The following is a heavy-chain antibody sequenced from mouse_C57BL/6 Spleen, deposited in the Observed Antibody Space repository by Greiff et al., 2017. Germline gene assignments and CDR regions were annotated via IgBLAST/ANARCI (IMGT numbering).Heavy chain of an antibody. CDR2: ISGGGGNT. V-gene: IGHV5-9*04. CDR3: ARHYYGSKGCFDV. CDR1: GFTFSSYT. J-gene: IGHJ1*03. Sequence: EVQVVESGGGLVKPGGSLKLSCAASGFTFSSYTMSWVRQTPEKRLEWVATISGGGGNTYYPDSVKGRFTISRDNAKNTLYLQMSSLRSEDTAVYYCARHYYGSKGCFDVWGTGTTVTVSS. D-gene: IGHD1-1*01.